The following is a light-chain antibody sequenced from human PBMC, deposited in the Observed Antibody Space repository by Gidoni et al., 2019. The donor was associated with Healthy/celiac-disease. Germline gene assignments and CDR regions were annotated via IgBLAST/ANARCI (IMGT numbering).Light chain of an antibody. CDR2: HHS. J-gene: IGLJ7*01. CDR1: NLGDKY. Sequence: SYELTQPPSVSVSPGQTASITCSGDNLGDKYACWYQQKPVQSPVLVIYHHSKRPSGIPERFSGSPSGTPSTLPLRGTPAMDAASYYFPSWDLLTAVFFGGFPQLTFL. CDR3: PSWDLLTAVF. V-gene: IGLV3-1*01.